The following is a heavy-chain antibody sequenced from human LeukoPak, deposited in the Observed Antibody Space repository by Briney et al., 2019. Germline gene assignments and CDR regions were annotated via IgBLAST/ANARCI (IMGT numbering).Heavy chain of an antibody. D-gene: IGHD2-2*01. CDR1: GDSVISGTSF. CDR2: IHHSGHT. J-gene: IGHJ4*02. V-gene: IGHV4-31*03. CDR3: ARYCSSTSCPFDY. Sequence: SETLSLTCTVSGDSVISGTSFWGWIRQHPGKGLVWVGYIHHSGHTYDNPSLQSRVIISMDKSKNQFSLKLNSVTAADTAVYYCARYCSSTSCPFDYWGQGALVTVSS.